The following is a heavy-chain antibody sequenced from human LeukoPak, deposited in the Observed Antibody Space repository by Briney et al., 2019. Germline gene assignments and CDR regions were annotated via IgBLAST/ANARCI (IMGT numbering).Heavy chain of an antibody. D-gene: IGHD5-12*01. CDR2: IIPIFGTA. Sequence: SVKVSCKASGGTFSSYAISWVRQAPGQGLEWMGGIIPIFGTANYAQKFQGRVTITADESTSTAYMELSSLRSEDTAVYYCARDRVATGFRWEIDYWGQGTLVTVSS. V-gene: IGHV1-69*13. CDR1: GGTFSSYA. CDR3: ARDRVATGFRWEIDY. J-gene: IGHJ4*02.